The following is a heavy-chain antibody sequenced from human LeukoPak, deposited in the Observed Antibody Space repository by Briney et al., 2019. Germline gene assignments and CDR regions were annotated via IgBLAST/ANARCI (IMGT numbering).Heavy chain of an antibody. D-gene: IGHD3-10*01. CDR3: ARDRFGELGYYGMDV. V-gene: IGHV3-7*04. CDR2: IKQDGSEI. J-gene: IGHJ6*02. CDR1: QFTFSSYW. Sequence: GGSLRLSCAAAQFTFSSYWMTWVRQAPGKGLEWVANIKQDGSEIYYLDSVKGRFTISRDNAKNSLYLQMNSLRAEDTAVYYCARDRFGELGYYGMDVWGQGTLVTVSS.